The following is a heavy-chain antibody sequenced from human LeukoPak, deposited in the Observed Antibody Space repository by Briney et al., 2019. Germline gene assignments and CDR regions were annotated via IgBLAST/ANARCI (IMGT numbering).Heavy chain of an antibody. Sequence: SETLSLTCTVSGGSISSYYWSWIRQPAGKGLEWIGRIYTSGSTNYNPSLKSRVTMSVDTSKNQFSLKLSSVTAADTAVYYCASEAMTTVTTSGDYWGQGTLATVSS. CDR2: IYTSGST. CDR3: ASEAMTTVTTSGDY. V-gene: IGHV4-4*07. D-gene: IGHD4-17*01. CDR1: GGSISSYY. J-gene: IGHJ4*02.